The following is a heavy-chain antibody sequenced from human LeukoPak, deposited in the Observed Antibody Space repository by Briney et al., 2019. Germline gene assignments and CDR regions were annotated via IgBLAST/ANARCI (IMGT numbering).Heavy chain of an antibody. V-gene: IGHV3-33*01. D-gene: IGHD4-17*01. Sequence: GRSLRLSCAASGFTFSSYGMHWVRQAPGKGLEWVAVIWYDGSNKYYADSVKGRFTISRDNSKNTLYLQMNSLRAEDTAVYYCARGATTTVTTDYWGQGTLVTVSS. CDR2: IWYDGSNK. CDR3: ARGATTTVTTDY. J-gene: IGHJ4*02. CDR1: GFTFSSYG.